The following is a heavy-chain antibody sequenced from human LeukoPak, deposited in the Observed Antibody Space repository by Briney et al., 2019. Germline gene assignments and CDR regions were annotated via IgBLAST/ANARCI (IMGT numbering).Heavy chain of an antibody. D-gene: IGHD3-10*01. CDR1: GFTVSSNY. Sequence: GGSLRLSCAASGFTVSSNYMSWVRQAPGKGLEWVSVIYSGGSTYYADSVKGGFTISRDNSKNTLYLQMNSLRAEDTAVYYCARDRPHYYGSGNGMDVWGQGTTVTVSS. CDR3: ARDRPHYYGSGNGMDV. CDR2: IYSGGST. J-gene: IGHJ6*02. V-gene: IGHV3-53*01.